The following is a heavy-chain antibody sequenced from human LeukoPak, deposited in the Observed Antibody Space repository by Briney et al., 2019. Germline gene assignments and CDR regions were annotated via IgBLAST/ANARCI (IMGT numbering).Heavy chain of an antibody. D-gene: IGHD5-24*01. CDR2: ISGSGGST. CDR3: AKIGSRGGFMATIPHFDY. CDR1: GFTFSDYY. Sequence: GGSLRLSCAASGFTFSDYYMSWVRQAPGKGLEWVSAISGSGGSTYYADSVKGRFTISRDNSKNTLYLQMNSLRAEDTAVYYCAKIGSRGGFMATIPHFDYWGQGTLVTVSS. V-gene: IGHV3-23*01. J-gene: IGHJ4*02.